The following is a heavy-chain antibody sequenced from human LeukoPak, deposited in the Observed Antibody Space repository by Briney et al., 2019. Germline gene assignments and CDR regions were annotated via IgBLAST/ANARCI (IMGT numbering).Heavy chain of an antibody. V-gene: IGHV3-7*01. CDR2: IKQDGSQE. CDR3: TSWGDTTAEYFQR. Sequence: PGGSLRLFCAASRFTLSTYWMSWVRQAPGKGLEWVAHIKQDGSQEYYVDSVKGRFTISRDSAKNSLYLQMNSLRVEDTAVYYCTSWGDTTAEYFQRWGQGTLVTVSS. D-gene: IGHD2-21*02. J-gene: IGHJ1*01. CDR1: RFTLSTYW.